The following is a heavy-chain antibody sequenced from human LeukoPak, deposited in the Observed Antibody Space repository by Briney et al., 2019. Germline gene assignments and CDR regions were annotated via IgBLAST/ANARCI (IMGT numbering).Heavy chain of an antibody. J-gene: IGHJ4*02. Sequence: GGSLRLSCAASGFSVSSNHMSWVRQAPGKGLEWVSVIYSGGNTHYADSVKGRFTISRDNSKNTLYLQMNSLRAEDTAVYYCARDGSSGWYATLDYWGQGTLVTVSS. CDR3: ARDGSSGWYATLDY. V-gene: IGHV3-66*01. D-gene: IGHD6-19*01. CDR2: IYSGGNT. CDR1: GFSVSSNH.